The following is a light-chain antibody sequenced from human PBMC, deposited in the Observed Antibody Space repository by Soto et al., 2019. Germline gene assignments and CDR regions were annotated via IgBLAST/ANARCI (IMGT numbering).Light chain of an antibody. CDR3: TSFAGRNNFYV. J-gene: IGLJ1*01. V-gene: IGLV2-8*01. CDR1: SSEVGGYNY. CDR2: EVI. Sequence: QSALTQPPSASGSHGRSVTISCTGTSSEVGGYNYVSWYQHHPGKAPKLIIYEVIKRPSGVPDRFSGSKSGNTASLTVSGLQADDEADYYCTSFAGRNNFYVFGTGTNLTVL.